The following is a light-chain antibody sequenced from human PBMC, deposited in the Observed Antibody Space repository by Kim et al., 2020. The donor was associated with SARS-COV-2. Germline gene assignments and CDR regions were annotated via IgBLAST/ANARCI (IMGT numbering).Light chain of an antibody. V-gene: IGKV3-20*01. CDR2: AAS. Sequence: EIVLTQSPGTLSLSPGQRATLSCRASQTVTSKYFAWYQQKPGQAPRLLIYAASSRATGIPDRFSGSGSGTDFTLTISRLEPEDSAVYYCQQYGGSPRYSFGQGTKLEI. CDR1: QTVTSKY. CDR3: QQYGGSPRYS. J-gene: IGKJ2*01.